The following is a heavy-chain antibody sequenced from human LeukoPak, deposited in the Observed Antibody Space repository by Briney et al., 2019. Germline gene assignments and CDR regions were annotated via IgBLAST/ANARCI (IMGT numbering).Heavy chain of an antibody. D-gene: IGHD4-17*01. CDR3: ARGHYDLAP. J-gene: IGHJ5*02. CDR2: IYSSGSP. Sequence: SETLSLTCTVSGGSISDHYWSWIRQPPRKGLEWVGYIYSSGSPRYDPSLESRVSISLDTSKSQVSLNLYSVTAADTAIYLCARGHYDLAPWGQGILVTVSS. V-gene: IGHV4-59*11. CDR1: GGSISDHY.